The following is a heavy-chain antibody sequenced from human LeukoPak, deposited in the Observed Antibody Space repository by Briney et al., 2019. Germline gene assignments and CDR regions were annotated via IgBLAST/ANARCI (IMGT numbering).Heavy chain of an antibody. J-gene: IGHJ3*02. D-gene: IGHD3-10*01. Sequence: PGGSLRLSCAASGFTFDDYAMHWVRQAPGKGLEWVSGISWSSGSIGYADSVKGRFTISRDNAKNSLYLQMNSLRAEDTALYYCAKEGRGLWFGESNRYDAFDIWGQGTMVTVSS. CDR3: AKEGRGLWFGESNRYDAFDI. V-gene: IGHV3-9*01. CDR2: ISWSSGSI. CDR1: GFTFDDYA.